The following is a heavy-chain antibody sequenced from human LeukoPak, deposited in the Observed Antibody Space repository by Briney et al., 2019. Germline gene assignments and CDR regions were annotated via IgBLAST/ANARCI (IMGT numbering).Heavy chain of an antibody. Sequence: GASVKVSCKASGYTFTGYYMHWVRQAPGQGLEWMGRINPNSGGTNYAQKFQGRVTMTRDTSISTAYMELSRLRSDDTAVYYCARVPSIAAAPYYMDVWGKGTTFTVSS. CDR2: INPNSGGT. V-gene: IGHV1-2*06. J-gene: IGHJ6*03. CDR1: GYTFTGYY. CDR3: ARVPSIAAAPYYMDV. D-gene: IGHD6-13*01.